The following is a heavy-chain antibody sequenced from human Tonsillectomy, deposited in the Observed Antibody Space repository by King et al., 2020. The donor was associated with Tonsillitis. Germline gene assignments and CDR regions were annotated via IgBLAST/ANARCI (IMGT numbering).Heavy chain of an antibody. V-gene: IGHV1-2*02. Sequence: VQLVESGAEVKKPGASLKVSCKASGYTFTGYYMHLVRQAPGQGVEWMGWIHPNRCGINYAQKFQGRVTMTRDTSISTAYMELSRLGSDETAWYYCARSPPDGDYSFWWFDPWGQGTLVIVSS. D-gene: IGHD4-17*01. CDR1: GYTFTGYY. CDR3: ARSPPDGDYSFWWFDP. J-gene: IGHJ5*02. CDR2: IHPNRCGI.